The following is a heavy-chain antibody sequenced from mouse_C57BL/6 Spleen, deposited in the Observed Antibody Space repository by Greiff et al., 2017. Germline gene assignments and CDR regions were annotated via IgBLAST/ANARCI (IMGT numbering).Heavy chain of an antibody. Sequence: QVQLQQSGAELVKPGASVKLSCKASGYTFTSYWMQWVKQRPGQGLEWIGEIDPSDSYTNYNQKFKGKATLTVDTSSSTAYMQLSSLTSEDSAVYYCARGSDDYWGQGTTLTVSS. CDR1: GYTFTSYW. J-gene: IGHJ2*01. D-gene: IGHD1-1*01. V-gene: IGHV1-50*01. CDR3: ARGSDDY. CDR2: IDPSDSYT.